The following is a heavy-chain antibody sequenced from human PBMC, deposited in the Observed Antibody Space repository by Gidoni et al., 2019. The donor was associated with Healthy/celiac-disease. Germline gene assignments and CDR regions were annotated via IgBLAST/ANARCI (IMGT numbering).Heavy chain of an antibody. Sequence: EVQLLESGGGLVQPWGSLRLSCAASGFTFSSYALSWVRQAPGKGLEWVSDISGSGGSTYYADSVKGRFTISRDNSKNTLYLQMNSLRAEDTAVYYCAGGWKFDYWGQGTLVTVSS. D-gene: IGHD6-19*01. CDR1: GFTFSSYA. CDR2: ISGSGGST. CDR3: AGGWKFDY. J-gene: IGHJ4*02. V-gene: IGHV3-23*01.